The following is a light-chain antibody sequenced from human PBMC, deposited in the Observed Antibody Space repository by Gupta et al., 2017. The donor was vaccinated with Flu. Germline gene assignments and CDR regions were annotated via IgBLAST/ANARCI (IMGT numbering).Light chain of an antibody. CDR2: KAS. CDR3: QQEDSSSVT. J-gene: IGKJ4*01. V-gene: IGKV1-5*03. CDR1: QSISSW. Sequence: DIQITQSPSTLSASVGDRFTITCRASQSISSWLAWYQQKPGKAPKLLIYKASSVESGVPSRFSSSGSWTEFTLTISSRQPDDFATYYCQQEDSSSVTFGRGTKVDIK.